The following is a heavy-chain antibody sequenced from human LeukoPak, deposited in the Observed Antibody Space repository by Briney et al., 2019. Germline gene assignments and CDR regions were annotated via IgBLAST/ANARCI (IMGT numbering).Heavy chain of an antibody. CDR2: INPNSGGT. J-gene: IGHJ4*02. CDR1: GYTFTGYY. Sequence: ASVKVSCKASGYTFTGYYMHWVRQAPGQGLEWMGWINPNSGGTNYAQKFQGRVTMTRDTSISTAYMELSRLRSDDTAVYYCARDQRYLDWLSSTSGEYYFDHWGQGTLVTVSS. CDR3: ARDQRYLDWLSSTSGEYYFDH. D-gene: IGHD3-9*01. V-gene: IGHV1-2*02.